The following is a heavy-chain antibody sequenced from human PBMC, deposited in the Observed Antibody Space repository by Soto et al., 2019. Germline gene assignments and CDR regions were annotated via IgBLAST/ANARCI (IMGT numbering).Heavy chain of an antibody. J-gene: IGHJ5*02. CDR3: AGARGNWNYVLASAHNWFDP. D-gene: IGHD1-7*01. Sequence: PSETLSLTCTVSGGSISSYYWSWIRQPPGKGLEWIGYIYYSGSTNYNPSLKSRVTISVDTSKNQFSLKLSSVTAADTAVCYCAGARGNWNYVLASAHNWFDPWGQGTLVTVSS. V-gene: IGHV4-59*01. CDR1: GGSISSYY. CDR2: IYYSGST.